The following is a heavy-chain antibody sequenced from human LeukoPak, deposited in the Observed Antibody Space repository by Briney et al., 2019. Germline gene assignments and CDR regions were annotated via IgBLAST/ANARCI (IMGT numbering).Heavy chain of an antibody. V-gene: IGHV3-30*04. J-gene: IGHJ6*03. D-gene: IGHD3-3*01. CDR3: ARGKRITIRYYYYMDA. CDR1: GFTFSSYA. CDR2: ISYDGSNK. Sequence: GGSLRLSCAASGFTFSSYAMHWVRQAPGKGLEWVAVISYDGSNKYYADSVKGRFTISRDNSKNTLYLQMNSLRAEDTAVYYCARGKRITIRYYYYMDAWGKGTTVTVSS.